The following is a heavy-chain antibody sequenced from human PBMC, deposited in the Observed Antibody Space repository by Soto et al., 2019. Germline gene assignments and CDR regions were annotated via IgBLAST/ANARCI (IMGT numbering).Heavy chain of an antibody. CDR2: IWYDGSNK. Sequence: QVQLVESGGGVVQPGRSLRLSCAASGFTFSSYGMHWVRQAPGKGLEWVAVIWYDGSNKYYADSVKGRFTISRDNSKNTLYLQMNSLRAEDTAVYYCAREPVVGATSFCDYWGQGTLVTVSS. CDR1: GFTFSSYG. J-gene: IGHJ4*02. D-gene: IGHD1-26*01. CDR3: AREPVVGATSFCDY. V-gene: IGHV3-33*01.